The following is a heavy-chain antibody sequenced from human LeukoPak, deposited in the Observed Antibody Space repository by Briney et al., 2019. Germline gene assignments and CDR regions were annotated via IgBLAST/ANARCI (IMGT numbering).Heavy chain of an antibody. CDR3: AKEAGNDAFDI. CDR2: ISWNSGSI. CDR1: GFTFDDYA. J-gene: IGHJ3*02. Sequence: GGSLRLSCAASGFTFDDYAMHWVRQAPGEGMEWVSGISWNSGSIGYADSVKGRFTISRDNAKNSLYLQMNSLRAEDTALYYCAKEAGNDAFDIWGQGTMVTVSS. V-gene: IGHV3-9*01.